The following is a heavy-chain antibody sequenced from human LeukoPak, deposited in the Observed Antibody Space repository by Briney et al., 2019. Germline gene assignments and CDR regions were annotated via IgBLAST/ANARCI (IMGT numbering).Heavy chain of an antibody. CDR1: GYSFTTYW. Sequence: GESLQISCKGSGYSFTTYWIGWVRQMPGKGLEWMGIIYPGDSDTRYSPSFQGQVTISVDKSISTAYLQWSSLKASDTAMYYCARPRIYYDSSGGAFDIWGQGTMVTVSS. D-gene: IGHD3-22*01. CDR3: ARPRIYYDSSGGAFDI. V-gene: IGHV5-51*01. CDR2: IYPGDSDT. J-gene: IGHJ3*02.